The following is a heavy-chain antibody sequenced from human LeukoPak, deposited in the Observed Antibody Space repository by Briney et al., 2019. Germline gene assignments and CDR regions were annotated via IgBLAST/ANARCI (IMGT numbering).Heavy chain of an antibody. CDR1: GYTFTGYY. J-gene: IGHJ4*02. CDR2: INPNSGGT. D-gene: IGHD6-13*01. Sequence: ASVKVSCKASGYTFTGYYMHYVRQAPGQGLEWMGWINPNSGGTHYAQKFQGRVTMTRDTSVNTIYMELSGLRSDDTAVYYCAKDRVTAAGYYFDYWGQGTLVTVSS. CDR3: AKDRVTAAGYYFDY. V-gene: IGHV1-2*02.